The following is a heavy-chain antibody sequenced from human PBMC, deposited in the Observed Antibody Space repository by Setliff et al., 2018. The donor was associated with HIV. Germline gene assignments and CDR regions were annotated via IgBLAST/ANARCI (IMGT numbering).Heavy chain of an antibody. CDR1: GGTFSSYA. V-gene: IGHV1-69*06. CDR2: IIPIFGTT. CDR3: ARERITMIRGVNGDY. J-gene: IGHJ4*02. D-gene: IGHD3-10*01. Sequence: SVKVSCKASGGTFSSYAIHWVRQAPGQGLEWMGRIIPIFGTTNYAQKFQGRVTITADKSTSTAYMELSSLRSEDTAAYFCARERITMIRGVNGDYWGQGTLVTVSS.